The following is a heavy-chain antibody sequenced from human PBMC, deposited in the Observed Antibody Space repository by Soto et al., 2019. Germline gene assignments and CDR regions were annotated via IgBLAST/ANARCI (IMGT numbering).Heavy chain of an antibody. CDR1: GGSMRNYI. V-gene: IGHV4-59*01. J-gene: IGHJ4*02. CDR3: AAGEASSRNLAPYYLDF. CDR2: IHYSGATSFFP. Sequence: SETLSLTCTVSGGSMRNYIWTWIRQPPGKGLEWIGYIHYSGATSFFPSYNPSLRGRVTISEDTSKSQFSLKLLSVTTADTAVYFCAAGEASSRNLAPYYLDFWGQGTLVTVSS. D-gene: IGHD6-13*01.